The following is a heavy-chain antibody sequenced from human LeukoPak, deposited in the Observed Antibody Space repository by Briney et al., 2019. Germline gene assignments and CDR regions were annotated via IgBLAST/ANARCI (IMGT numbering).Heavy chain of an antibody. J-gene: IGHJ4*02. Sequence: VASVKDSCKASGYTLTGYYMHWVRQAPGQGLEWMGRINPNSGGTNYAQKFQGRVTMTRDTSISTAYMELSRLRSDDTAVYYCARGLNSGYYYFDYWGQGTLVTVSS. CDR3: ARGLNSGYYYFDY. V-gene: IGHV1-2*06. CDR1: GYTLTGYY. CDR2: INPNSGGT. D-gene: IGHD3-22*01.